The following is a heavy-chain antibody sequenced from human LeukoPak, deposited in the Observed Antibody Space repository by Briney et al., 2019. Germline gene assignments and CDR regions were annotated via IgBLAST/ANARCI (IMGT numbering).Heavy chain of an antibody. V-gene: IGHV3-48*02. D-gene: IGHD6-6*01. Sequence: GGSLRLSCAASGFTFSSYNMSWVRQAPGKGLEWVSYITSSSSTIYYADSVKGRFTISRDNAKNSLYLQMNSLRDEDTAVYYCAREYSSSSGSVSDYWGQGTLVTVSS. CDR3: AREYSSSSGSVSDY. J-gene: IGHJ4*02. CDR2: ITSSSSTI. CDR1: GFTFSSYN.